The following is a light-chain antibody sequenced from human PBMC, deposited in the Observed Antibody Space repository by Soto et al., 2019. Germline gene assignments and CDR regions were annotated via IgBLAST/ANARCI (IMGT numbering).Light chain of an antibody. Sequence: EIVMTQSPATVSVSPGERATLSCWASQGVGSNIAWYRQKRCRGPRVRICVASTRATGIPARFSGSGSGTEFTPTISNRSSDDAAVYYRQHYNNWPRTFGQGTKVDIK. V-gene: IGKV3-15*01. J-gene: IGKJ1*01. CDR2: VAS. CDR3: QHYNNWPRT. CDR1: QGVGSN.